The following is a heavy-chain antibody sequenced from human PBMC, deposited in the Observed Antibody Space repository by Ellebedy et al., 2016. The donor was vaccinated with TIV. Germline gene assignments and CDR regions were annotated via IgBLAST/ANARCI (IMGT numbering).Heavy chain of an antibody. D-gene: IGHD4-23*01. CDR1: GLPLRSGT. J-gene: IGHJ4*02. Sequence: GGSLRLXXATSGLPLRSGTMSWPRRAPAQRLEWVARLRVRGGRTDYADSVKDRFTISRDNSENTLYLQMNSLRLEDTAIYYCAKDFYGGNSGGYHSDYWGQGTVVTVSS. CDR2: LRVRGGRT. V-gene: IGHV3-23*01. CDR3: AKDFYGGNSGGYHSDY.